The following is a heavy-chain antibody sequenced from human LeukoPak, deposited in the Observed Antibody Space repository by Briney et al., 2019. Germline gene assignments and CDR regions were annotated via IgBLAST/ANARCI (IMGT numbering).Heavy chain of an antibody. CDR1: GFTFSSYA. D-gene: IGHD2-21*01. V-gene: IGHV3-23*01. J-gene: IGHJ4*02. Sequence: GGSLRLSCAASGFTFSSYAMSWVRQAQGKGLEWVSGISGSGGITDSADSVKGRFTISRDNSKNTLYLQMNSLRAEDTAVYYSAKDQGFPYSTYFDYWGQGTLVTVSS. CDR3: AKDQGFPYSTYFDY. CDR2: ISGSGGIT.